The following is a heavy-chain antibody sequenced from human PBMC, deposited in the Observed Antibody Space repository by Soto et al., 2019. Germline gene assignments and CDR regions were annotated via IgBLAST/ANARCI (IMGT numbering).Heavy chain of an antibody. CDR3: ARAKVEANYYYGMDV. V-gene: IGHV4-34*01. Sequence: ASETLSLTCAVYGGSFSGYYWSWIRQPPGKGLEWIGEINHSGSTNYNPSLKSRVTISVDTSKNQFSLKLSSVTAADTAVYYCARAKVEANYYYGMDVWGQGTTVTVSS. CDR1: GGSFSGYY. CDR2: INHSGST. J-gene: IGHJ6*02. D-gene: IGHD2-15*01.